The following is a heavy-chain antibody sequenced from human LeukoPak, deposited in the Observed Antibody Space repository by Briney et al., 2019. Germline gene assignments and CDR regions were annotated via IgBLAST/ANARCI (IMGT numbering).Heavy chain of an antibody. Sequence: GGSLRLACTVSRFTLSGYSMNWVRQAPGKGLEWVSHIGISGAIYYGDYVKGRFTISRDNAKNSLYLQMNSLRAEDTAVYYCSTAKFDYWGQGTLVTVSS. V-gene: IGHV3-48*01. J-gene: IGHJ4*02. CDR1: RFTLSGYS. CDR3: STAKFDY. CDR2: IGISGAI.